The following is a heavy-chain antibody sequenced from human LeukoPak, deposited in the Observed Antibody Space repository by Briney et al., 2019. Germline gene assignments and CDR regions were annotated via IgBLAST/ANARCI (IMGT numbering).Heavy chain of an antibody. D-gene: IGHD2-8*02. CDR2: IKQDGSEK. J-gene: IGHJ5*01. CDR3: ARVAVSGPTGWFDS. CDR1: GFTFSNYW. Sequence: GGSLRLSCAASGFTFSNYWMSWVRQAPGKGLEWVANIKQDGSEKNYADSVKGRFTISRDNAENSLYLQMNSLRAEDTAVYYCARVAVSGPTGWFDSWGQGTLVIVSS. V-gene: IGHV3-7*01.